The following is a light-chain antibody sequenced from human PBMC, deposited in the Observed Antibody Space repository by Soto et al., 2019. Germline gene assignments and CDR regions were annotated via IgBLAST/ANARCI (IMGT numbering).Light chain of an antibody. J-gene: IGKJ5*01. Sequence: IQLTQSPSSLSASVGDRVTITCRASQSISSYLNWYQQKPGKAPKLLIYAASSLQSGVPSRFSGSGSGTDFTLTISSLQPEDFATYYCQQSYSTSVFGQGTRLEIK. V-gene: IGKV1-39*01. CDR3: QQSYSTSV. CDR2: AAS. CDR1: QSISSY.